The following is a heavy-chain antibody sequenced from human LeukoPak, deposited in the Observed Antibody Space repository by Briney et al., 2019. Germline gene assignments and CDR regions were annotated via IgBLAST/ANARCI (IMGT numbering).Heavy chain of an antibody. V-gene: IGHV4-61*05. D-gene: IGHD2-15*01. CDR3: ARSVEGYCSGGSCYYYYYYMDV. J-gene: IGHJ6*03. CDR1: GDSISSSSYY. Sequence: SETLSLTCTVSGDSISSSSYYWGWIRQPPGKGLEWIGYIYYSGSTNYNPSLKSRVTISVDTSKNQFSLKLSSVTAADTAVYYCARSVEGYCSGGSCYYYYYYMDVWGKGTTVTVSS. CDR2: IYYSGST.